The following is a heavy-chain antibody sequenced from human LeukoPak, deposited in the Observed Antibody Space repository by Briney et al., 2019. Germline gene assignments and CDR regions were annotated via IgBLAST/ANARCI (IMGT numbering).Heavy chain of an antibody. J-gene: IGHJ4*02. CDR2: VYSSVST. V-gene: IGHV4-61*01. Sequence: SETLSLICTVSGDSVSSGSYYWSWFRQPPGKAPEWIGYVYSSVSTKYNPSLKSRVTISVETSKNQISLKLESVTAADTAVYYCTRGGGWLVDYWGQGTLATVSS. CDR3: TRGGGWLVDY. CDR1: GDSVSSGSYY. D-gene: IGHD6-19*01.